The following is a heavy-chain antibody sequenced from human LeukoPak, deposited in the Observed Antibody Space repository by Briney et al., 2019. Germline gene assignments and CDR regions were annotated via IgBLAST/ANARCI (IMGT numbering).Heavy chain of an antibody. CDR1: GFSFSTYA. D-gene: IGHD3-22*01. CDR3: AKYSSGYYGY. CDR2: ISDSGGSA. J-gene: IGHJ4*02. Sequence: GASLRLSCAASGFSFSTYAMNWVRQAPGKGLGWVSSISDSGGSAYYADSVKGRFTISRDNAKNTLYVQMNSLRAEDTAVYYCAKYSSGYYGYWGQGTLVTVSS. V-gene: IGHV3-23*01.